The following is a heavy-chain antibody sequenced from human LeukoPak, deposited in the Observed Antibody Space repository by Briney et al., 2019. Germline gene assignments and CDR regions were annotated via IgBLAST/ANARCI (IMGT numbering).Heavy chain of an antibody. CDR1: GFTFSSYG. D-gene: IGHD1-26*01. Sequence: PGGSLRLSCAASGFTFSSYGMHWVRQAPGKGLEWVAFIRYDGSNKYYADSVKGRFTISRDNSKNTLYLQMNSLRAEDTAVYYCAKDGISGSYPEYFQHWGQGTLVTVSS. J-gene: IGHJ1*01. V-gene: IGHV3-30*02. CDR3: AKDGISGSYPEYFQH. CDR2: IRYDGSNK.